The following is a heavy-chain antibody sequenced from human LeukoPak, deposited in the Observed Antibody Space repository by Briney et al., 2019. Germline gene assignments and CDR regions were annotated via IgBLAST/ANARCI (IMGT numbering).Heavy chain of an antibody. J-gene: IGHJ4*02. V-gene: IGHV4-4*07. Sequence: SETLSLTCTVSGVSISDYYYNWIRQPAGKPLEWLGRIYSSVSTNYKTSLKSRLSMSVDTSKTQFSLRLTSVTAADSAVYYCARLKGDGFDSWGQGTLVTVSS. CDR2: IYSSVST. CDR3: ARLKGDGFDS. CDR1: GVSISDYY. D-gene: IGHD2-21*02.